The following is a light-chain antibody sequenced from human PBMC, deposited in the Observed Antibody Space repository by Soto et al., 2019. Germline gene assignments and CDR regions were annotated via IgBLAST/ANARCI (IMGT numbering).Light chain of an antibody. Sequence: QSVLTQPPSASGTPGQRVTISCSGGSSNIGNNYVSWYQQFPGAAPKLLIYDNYWRPSGIPDRFSASKSGTSATLGITGLQTGDEADYYCATWDSSLSAVVVGGGTKLTVL. CDR2: DNY. J-gene: IGLJ2*01. V-gene: IGLV1-51*01. CDR1: SSNIGNNY. CDR3: ATWDSSLSAVV.